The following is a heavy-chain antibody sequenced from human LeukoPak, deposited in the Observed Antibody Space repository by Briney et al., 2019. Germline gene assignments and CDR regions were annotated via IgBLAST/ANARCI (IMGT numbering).Heavy chain of an antibody. D-gene: IGHD5-18*01. CDR3: ARVGYSYAFSY. CDR1: GGSISSSSYY. CDR2: INHSGST. Sequence: SETLSLTCTVSGGSISSSSYYWSWIRQPPGKGLEWIGEINHSGSTNYNPSLKSRVTISVDTSKNQFSLKLSSVTAADTAVYYCARVGYSYAFSYWGQGTLVTVSS. J-gene: IGHJ4*02. V-gene: IGHV4-39*07.